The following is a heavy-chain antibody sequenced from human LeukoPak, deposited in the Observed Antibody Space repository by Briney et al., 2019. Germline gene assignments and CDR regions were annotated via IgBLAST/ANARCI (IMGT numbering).Heavy chain of an antibody. CDR2: ISGSGGSK. Sequence: GGSLCLSCAAYGFTFSSYAMSWVRQAPGRGLEWVSAISGSGGSKYYADSVKGRFTTSRDNSKNTLYLQMNSLRAEDTAVYYCARDRKERGVDYWGQGTLVTVSS. CDR3: ARDRKERGVDY. J-gene: IGHJ4*02. D-gene: IGHD3-16*01. V-gene: IGHV3-23*01. CDR1: GFTFSSYA.